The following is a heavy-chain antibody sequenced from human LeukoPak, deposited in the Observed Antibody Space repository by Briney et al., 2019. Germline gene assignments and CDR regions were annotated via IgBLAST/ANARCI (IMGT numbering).Heavy chain of an antibody. D-gene: IGHD2-2*01. V-gene: IGHV3-23*01. CDR1: GFTFSNYG. CDR3: AKDLADCSSTSCFPDY. J-gene: IGHJ4*02. CDR2: ISGSGGST. Sequence: GGSLRLSCAASGFTFSNYGMSWVRQAPGKGLEWVSAISGSGGSTYYADSVKGRFTISRDNSKNTLYLQMNSLRAEDTAVYYCAKDLADCSSTSCFPDYWGQGTLVTVSS.